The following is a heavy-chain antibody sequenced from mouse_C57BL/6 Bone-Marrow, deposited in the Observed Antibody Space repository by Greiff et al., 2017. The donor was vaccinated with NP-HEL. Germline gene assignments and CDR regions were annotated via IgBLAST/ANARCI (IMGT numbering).Heavy chain of an antibody. Sequence: VQLQQPGAELVKPGASVKMSCKASGYTFTSYWITWVKQRPGQGLEWIGDIYPGSGSTNSNEKFTSKATLTVDTAASTAYMQLSSLTAEDSAFYYCARHYYGSLYYFDYGGQGTTLTVSS. CDR1: GYTFTSYW. J-gene: IGHJ2*01. CDR2: IYPGSGST. CDR3: ARHYYGSLYYFDY. D-gene: IGHD1-1*01. V-gene: IGHV1-55*01.